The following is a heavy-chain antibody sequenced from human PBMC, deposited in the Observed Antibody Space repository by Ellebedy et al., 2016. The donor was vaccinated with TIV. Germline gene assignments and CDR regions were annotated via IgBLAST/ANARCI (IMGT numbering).Heavy chain of an antibody. CDR2: INTGDGNT. J-gene: IGHJ5*02. CDR3: AGSSSGYSSSWFDP. Sequence: ASVKVSCXASGYTFTNYAMHWVRQAPGQGLEWMGWINTGDGNTKYSQKLQGRVTITRDTSASTAYLELSSLRSEDTAVYYCAGSSSGYSSSWFDPWGQGTLVTVSS. D-gene: IGHD3-22*01. CDR1: GYTFTNYA. V-gene: IGHV1-3*04.